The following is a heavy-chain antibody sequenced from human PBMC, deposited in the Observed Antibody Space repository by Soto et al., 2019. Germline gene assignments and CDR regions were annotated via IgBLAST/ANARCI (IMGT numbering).Heavy chain of an antibody. J-gene: IGHJ2*01. CDR3: VLVIDSSWYADI. Sequence: QVQLQESGPGLVKPSETLSLTCSVSGGSVSNASFYWTWIRQAPGTGLEYIGYIFYTGVTNYNPSLTSRVTISLDTSKNHFYLKLNSMTAADTAVYYCVLVIDSSWYADIWGRGTLVTVSS. D-gene: IGHD2-21*01. CDR1: GGSVSNASFY. CDR2: IFYTGVT. V-gene: IGHV4-61*03.